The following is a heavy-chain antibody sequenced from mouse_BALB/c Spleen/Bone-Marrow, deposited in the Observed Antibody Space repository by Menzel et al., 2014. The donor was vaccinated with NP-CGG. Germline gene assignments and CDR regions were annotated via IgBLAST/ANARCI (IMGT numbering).Heavy chain of an antibody. CDR3: ARNRYDWFAY. V-gene: IGHV5-6-3*01. CDR1: GFTFSSYD. D-gene: IGHD2-14*01. CDR2: INTNGGTT. Sequence: EVMLVESGGVLVQPGGSLKLSCAASGFTFSSYDMSWVRQTPDKRLELVATINTNGGTTYYPDSVKGRFTISRDNAKSTLYLQMRSLKSADTAIYYCARNRYDWFAYWGQGTLVTVSA. J-gene: IGHJ3*01.